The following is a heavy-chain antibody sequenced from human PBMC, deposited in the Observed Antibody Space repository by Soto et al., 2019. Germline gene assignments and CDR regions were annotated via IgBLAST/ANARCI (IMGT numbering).Heavy chain of an antibody. V-gene: IGHV4-34*01. CDR1: GRSLSGYY. J-gene: IGHJ5*02. CDR2: IHHTGST. Sequence: SETLSLTCDGRSLSGYYWSWLRQSPGVGLEWIGEIHHTGSTYYNPSLKSRVTISVDMSKNQFSLKLISVTAADTALYYCARVRLADYSGYGEFDPWGQGTMVTVSS. D-gene: IGHD5-12*01. CDR3: ARVRLADYSGYGEFDP.